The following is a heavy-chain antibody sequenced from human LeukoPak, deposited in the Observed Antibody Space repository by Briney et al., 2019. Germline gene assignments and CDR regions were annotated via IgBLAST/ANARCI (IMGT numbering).Heavy chain of an antibody. CDR1: GGTFSSYA. CDR3: AQEGEDYYGSSGYYYAAFDI. D-gene: IGHD3-22*01. CDR2: IIPIFGTA. Sequence: SVKVSCKASGGTFSSYAISWVRQAPGQGLEWMGRIIPIFGTANYAQKFQGRVTITTDESTSTAYMELSSLRSEDTAVYYCAQEGEDYYGSSGYYYAAFDIWGQGTMVTVSS. V-gene: IGHV1-69*05. J-gene: IGHJ3*02.